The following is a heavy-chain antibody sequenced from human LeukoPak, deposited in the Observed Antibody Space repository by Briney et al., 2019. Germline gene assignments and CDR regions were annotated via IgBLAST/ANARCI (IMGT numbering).Heavy chain of an antibody. CDR3: ARIVGSSFDY. D-gene: IGHD1-26*01. J-gene: IGHJ4*02. CDR2: IFYSGST. V-gene: IGHV4-59*01. Sequence: SETLSLTCSVSGGSISNDYWSWIRQPPGKGLEWIGYIFYSGSTNYTPSLKSRVTMSIDTSKNQFSLRLSPVTAADTAVYYCARIVGSSFDYWGQGTLVTVSS. CDR1: GGSISNDY.